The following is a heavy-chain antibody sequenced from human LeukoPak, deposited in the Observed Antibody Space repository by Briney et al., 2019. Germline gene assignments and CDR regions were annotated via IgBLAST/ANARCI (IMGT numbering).Heavy chain of an antibody. J-gene: IGHJ4*02. CDR2: IGGSGDIT. CDR3: AKEVRSGGWPLHY. V-gene: IGHV3-23*01. CDR1: GFTFSSYA. Sequence: GGSLRLSCTASGFTFSSYAMSWVRQAPGKGLEWVSGIGGSGDITYYADSVKGRFTIPRDNSKNTLYLQMNSLGAEDTAVYYCAKEVRSGGWPLHYWGQGTLVTVSS. D-gene: IGHD2-15*01.